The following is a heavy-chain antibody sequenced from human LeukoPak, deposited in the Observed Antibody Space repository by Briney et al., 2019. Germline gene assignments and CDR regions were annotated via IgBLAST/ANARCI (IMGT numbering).Heavy chain of an antibody. CDR3: ARASQKYNWFDP. V-gene: IGHV1-2*06. J-gene: IGHJ5*02. CDR1: GYTFTGYY. CDR2: INPNSGCT. Sequence: ASVKVSCKASGYTFTGYYMHWVRQAPGQGLDWMGRINPNSGCTNYAQKFQGRVTMTRDTSISTAYMELSRLRSDDTAVYYCARASQKYNWFDPWGQGTLVTVSS.